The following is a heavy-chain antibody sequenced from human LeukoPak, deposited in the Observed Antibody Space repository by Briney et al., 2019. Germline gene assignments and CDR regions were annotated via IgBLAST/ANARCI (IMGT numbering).Heavy chain of an antibody. CDR3: AREGCTNGVCYSDY. D-gene: IGHD2-8*01. CDR1: GGSISSYY. J-gene: IGHJ4*02. V-gene: IGHV4-4*07. Sequence: SETLSLTCTVSGGSISSYYWSWIRQPAGKGLEWIGRIYTSGSTNYNPSLKSRVTMSVDTSKNQFSLKLSSVTAADTAVYYCAREGCTNGVCYSDYWGQGTLVTVSS. CDR2: IYTSGST.